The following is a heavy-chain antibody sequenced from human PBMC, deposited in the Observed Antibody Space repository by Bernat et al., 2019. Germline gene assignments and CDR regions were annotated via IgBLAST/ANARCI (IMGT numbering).Heavy chain of an antibody. J-gene: IGHJ6*02. CDR1: GFTFSSYS. V-gene: IGHV3-48*01. Sequence: EVQLVESGGGLVQPGGSLRLSCAASGFTFSSYSMNWVRQAPGKGLEWVSYISSSSSTIYYADSVKGRFTISRDNAKNSLYLQMNSLRAEDTAVYYCARECGSCAEPPAGYYYYGMDVWGQGTTVTVSS. CDR2: ISSSSSTI. D-gene: IGHD1-26*01. CDR3: ARECGSCAEPPAGYYYYGMDV.